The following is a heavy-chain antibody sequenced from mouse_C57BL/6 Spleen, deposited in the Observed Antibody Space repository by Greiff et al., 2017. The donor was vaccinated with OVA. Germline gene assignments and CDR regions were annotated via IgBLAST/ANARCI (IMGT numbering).Heavy chain of an antibody. Sequence: EVLLVESGGGLVKPGGSLKLSCAASGFTFSDYGMHWVRQAPEKGLEWVAYISSGSSTIYYADTVKGRFTISRDNAKNTLFLKMTSLRSEDTAMYYCARPNYSNYHYAMDYWGQGTSVTVSS. V-gene: IGHV5-17*01. CDR2: ISSGSSTI. D-gene: IGHD2-5*01. CDR3: ARPNYSNYHYAMDY. J-gene: IGHJ4*01. CDR1: GFTFSDYG.